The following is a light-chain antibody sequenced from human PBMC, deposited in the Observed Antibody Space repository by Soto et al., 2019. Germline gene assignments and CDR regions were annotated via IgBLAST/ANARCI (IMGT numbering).Light chain of an antibody. J-gene: IGLJ2*01. Sequence: QSVLTQSPSASASLGASVKLTCTLSSGHSSYAIAWHQQQPEKGPRYLMKLNSDGSHSKGDGIPDRFSGSSSGAERYLTSSRLQSEDEADYYCQTWGTGILVFGGGTKLTVL. CDR3: QTWGTGILV. CDR1: SGHSSYA. V-gene: IGLV4-69*01. CDR2: LNSDGSH.